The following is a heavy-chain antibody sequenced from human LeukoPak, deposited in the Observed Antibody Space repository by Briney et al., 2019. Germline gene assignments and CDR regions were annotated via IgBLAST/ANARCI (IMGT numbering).Heavy chain of an antibody. CDR2: IIPIFGTA. V-gene: IGHV1-69*06. CDR3: ARDHDLTGTYEYLKY. J-gene: IGHJ1*01. Sequence: SVKVSCKASGGTFSSYAISWVRQAPGQGLEWMGGIIPIFGTANYAQKFQGRVTITADKSTNTAYMELSSLKSEDTAVYYCARDHDLTGTYEYLKYWGQGTLVSVSS. D-gene: IGHD7-27*01. CDR1: GGTFSSYA.